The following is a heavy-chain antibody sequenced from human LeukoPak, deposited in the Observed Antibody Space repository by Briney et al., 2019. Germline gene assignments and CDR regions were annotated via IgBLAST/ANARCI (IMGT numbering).Heavy chain of an antibody. D-gene: IGHD6-19*01. CDR3: ARGGVDSGWYGGGSDAFDI. J-gene: IGHJ3*02. CDR2: ISAYNGNT. Sequence: ASVKVSCKASGYIFTSHGISWVRQAPGQGLEWMVWISAYNGNTNYAQKLQGRVTMTTDTSTSTAYMELRSLRSDDTAVYYCARGGVDSGWYGGGSDAFDIWGQGTMVTVSS. CDR1: GYIFTSHG. V-gene: IGHV1-18*01.